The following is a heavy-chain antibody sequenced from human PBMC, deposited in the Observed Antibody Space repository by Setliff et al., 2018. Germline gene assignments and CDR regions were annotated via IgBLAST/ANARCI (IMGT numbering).Heavy chain of an antibody. CDR3: TKDSNGEFADY. D-gene: IGHD1-1*01. Sequence: GASVKVSCAASGFTFSSYWMSWVRQAPGKGLERLANINEDGSHKWYVDSVKGRFTISRDNAKNSLYLQMNGLRAEDTAEYYCTKDSNGEFADYWGQGTLVTVSS. CDR2: INEDGSHK. J-gene: IGHJ4*02. V-gene: IGHV3-7*03. CDR1: GFTFSSYW.